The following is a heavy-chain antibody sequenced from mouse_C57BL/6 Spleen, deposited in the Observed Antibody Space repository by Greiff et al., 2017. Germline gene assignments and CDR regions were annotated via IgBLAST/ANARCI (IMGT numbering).Heavy chain of an antibody. Sequence: VQLQQSGAELVRPGTSVKVSCKASGYAFTNYLIEWVKQRPGQGLEWIGVLNPGSGGTNYNEKFKGKATLTADKSSSTAYMQLSSLTSEDSAVYFCARHDYGGGFDVWGTGTTGTVSS. CDR2: LNPGSGGT. CDR1: GYAFTNYL. D-gene: IGHD2-4*01. CDR3: ARHDYGGGFDV. V-gene: IGHV1-54*01. J-gene: IGHJ1*03.